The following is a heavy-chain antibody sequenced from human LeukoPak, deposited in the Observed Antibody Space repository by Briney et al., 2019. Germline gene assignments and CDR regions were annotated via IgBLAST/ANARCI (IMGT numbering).Heavy chain of an antibody. CDR3: ARGTVVVTQNLRY. J-gene: IGHJ4*02. Sequence: PGGSLRLSCAASGFTFGSYTMNWVRQAPGKGLEWVSYISSTSAAIYYADSVKGRFTISRDNVKNSLYLQMNSLRAEDTAVYYCARGTVVVTQNLRYWGQGTLVTVSS. D-gene: IGHD2-21*02. CDR1: GFTFGSYT. V-gene: IGHV3-48*01. CDR2: ISSTSAAI.